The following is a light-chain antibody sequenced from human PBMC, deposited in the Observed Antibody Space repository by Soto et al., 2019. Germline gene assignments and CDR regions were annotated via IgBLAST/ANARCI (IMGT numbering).Light chain of an antibody. J-gene: IGLJ1*01. CDR1: SSDVGSYNL. CDR2: EGS. V-gene: IGLV2-23*03. CDR3: CSYAGSSTFGAV. Sequence: QSVLTQPASVSGSPGQSITISCTGTSSDVGSYNLVSWYQQHPGKAPKLMIYEGSKRPSGVSNRFSGSKSGNTASLTISGLQAEDEADYYCCSYAGSSTFGAVFGTGTKLTVL.